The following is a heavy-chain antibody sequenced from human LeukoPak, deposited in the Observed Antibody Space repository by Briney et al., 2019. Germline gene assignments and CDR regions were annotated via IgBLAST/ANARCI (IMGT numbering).Heavy chain of an antibody. D-gene: IGHD2/OR15-2a*01. Sequence: GGSLRLSCAASGFTFSSYWMTWVRQAPGKGLEWVANIKEDGSERYYVDSVKGRFTISKDDAKNSLYLQVNSLRAEDTAVYYCARDNRVDRDAFDIWVQATMVTVSS. V-gene: IGHV3-7*01. CDR3: ARDNRVDRDAFDI. CDR2: IKEDGSER. J-gene: IGHJ3*02. CDR1: GFTFSSYW.